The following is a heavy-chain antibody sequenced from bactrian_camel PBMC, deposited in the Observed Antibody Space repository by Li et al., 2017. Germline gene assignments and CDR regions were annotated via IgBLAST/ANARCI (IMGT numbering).Heavy chain of an antibody. J-gene: IGHJ4*01. Sequence: QVQLVESGGGSVQAGGSLRLSCVASGNTYTNYCMAWFRQAPGKEREAVATIGNDGIINYAESVKGRFTISKDNAQNPLFLQMNITKPEDTAMYYCAARSPDLLCLRNTWWAEWAFNHWGQGTQVTVS. CDR2: IGNDGII. CDR3: AARSPDLLCLRNTWWAEWAFNH. V-gene: IGHV3S53*01. D-gene: IGHD1*01. CDR1: GNTYTNYC.